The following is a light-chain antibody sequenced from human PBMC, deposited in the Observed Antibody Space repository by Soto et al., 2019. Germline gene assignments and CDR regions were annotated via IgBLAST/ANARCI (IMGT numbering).Light chain of an antibody. CDR1: QNVRSNY. J-gene: IGKJ2*01. V-gene: IGKV3-20*01. CDR3: QQCGGSPYT. Sequence: EIVLTQSPGTLSLSPGERATLSCRASQNVRSNYLAWYQRKPGQAPRLLIYGASTRATGIPDRFSGTGSGTDFTLTISRLEPEDFSVYYCQQCGGSPYTFGQGTKLEIK. CDR2: GAS.